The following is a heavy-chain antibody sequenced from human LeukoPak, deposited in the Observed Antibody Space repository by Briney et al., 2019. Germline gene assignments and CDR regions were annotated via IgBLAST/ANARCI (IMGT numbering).Heavy chain of an antibody. CDR3: AREKDFGVVISPRYYYYYMDV. V-gene: IGHV1-69*04. D-gene: IGHD3-3*01. J-gene: IGHJ6*03. CDR2: IIPILGIA. Sequence: SVKVSCKASGGTFSSYTISWVRQAPGQGLEWMGRIIPILGIANYAQKFQGGVTITADKSTSTAYMELSSLGSEDTAVYYCAREKDFGVVISPRYYYYYMDVWGKGTTVTVSS. CDR1: GGTFSSYT.